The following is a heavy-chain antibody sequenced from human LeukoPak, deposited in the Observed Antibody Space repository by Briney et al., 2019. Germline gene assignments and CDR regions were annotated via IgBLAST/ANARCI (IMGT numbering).Heavy chain of an antibody. CDR1: GFTFNSYW. D-gene: IGHD3-3*01. Sequence: GGSLRLSCAASGFTFNSYWMSWVRQAPGKGLEWVANIKQDGSEKYYVDSVKGRFTISRDNAKNSLYLQMNSLRAEDTAVYYCARDVEGLADYDFWSGYYSRGYYFDYWGQGTLVTVSS. V-gene: IGHV3-7*01. J-gene: IGHJ4*02. CDR3: ARDVEGLADYDFWSGYYSRGYYFDY. CDR2: IKQDGSEK.